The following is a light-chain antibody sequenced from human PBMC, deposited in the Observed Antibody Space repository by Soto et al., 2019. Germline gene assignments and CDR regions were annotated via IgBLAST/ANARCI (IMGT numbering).Light chain of an antibody. J-gene: IGKJ5*01. V-gene: IGKV3-20*01. Sequence: EILFRQSPDTLSLSQGERATLSCRASQTVSSNYLAWCQQRPGQAPRLLIYGASTRAAGIPDRFSGSGSGTDFTLTITRLEPEDSAVYFCQQYTGPPTTFGQGTRLEIK. CDR1: QTVSSNY. CDR2: GAS. CDR3: QQYTGPPTT.